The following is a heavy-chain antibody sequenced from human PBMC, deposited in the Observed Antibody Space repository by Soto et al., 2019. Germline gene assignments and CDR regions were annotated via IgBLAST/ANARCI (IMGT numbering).Heavy chain of an antibody. CDR3: AKAFLGIAVAGKLLDYYGMDV. D-gene: IGHD6-19*01. J-gene: IGHJ6*02. CDR2: IYSGGST. CDR1: GFTVSSNY. Sequence: GGSLRLSCAASGFTVSSNYMSWVRQAPGKGLEWVSVIYSGGSTYYADSVKGRFTISRDNSKNTLYLQMNSLRAEDTAVYYCAKAFLGIAVAGKLLDYYGMDVWGQGTTVTVSS. V-gene: IGHV3-53*05.